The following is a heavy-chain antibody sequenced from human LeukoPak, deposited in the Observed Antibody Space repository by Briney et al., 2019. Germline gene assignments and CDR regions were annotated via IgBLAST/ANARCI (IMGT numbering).Heavy chain of an antibody. CDR3: ARSVRSHYYYYYGMDV. V-gene: IGHV3-66*01. CDR2: IYSGGST. D-gene: IGHD3-10*02. Sequence: GFLRLSCAASGFTVSSNYMSWVRQAPGKGLEWVSVIYSGGSTYYADSVKGRFTISRDNSKNTLYLQMNSLRAEDTAVYYCARSVRSHYYYYYGMDVWGQGTTVTVSS. J-gene: IGHJ6*02. CDR1: GFTVSSNY.